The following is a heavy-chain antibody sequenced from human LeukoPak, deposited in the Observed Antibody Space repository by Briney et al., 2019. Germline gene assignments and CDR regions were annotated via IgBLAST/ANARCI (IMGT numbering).Heavy chain of an antibody. Sequence: GASVKVSCKASGGTFSSYAISWVRQAPGQGLEWMGGIIPIFGTANYAQKFLGRVTITTDESTSTAYMELSSLRSEDTAVYYCASGGYSYGYDYFDYWGQGTLVTVSS. CDR3: ASGGYSYGYDYFDY. J-gene: IGHJ4*02. D-gene: IGHD5-18*01. CDR1: GGTFSSYA. V-gene: IGHV1-69*05. CDR2: IIPIFGTA.